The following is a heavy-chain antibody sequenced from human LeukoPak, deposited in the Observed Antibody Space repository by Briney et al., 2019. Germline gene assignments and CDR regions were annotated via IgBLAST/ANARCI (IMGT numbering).Heavy chain of an antibody. J-gene: IGHJ4*02. CDR2: IYYSGTT. Sequence: SETLSLTCTVSGGSIRSGSYYWGWVRQPPGKGLEWIGNIYYSGTTYYNPSLKSRVTISVDTSKNQFSLKLRPVTAAETAMYYCARDLFGSGSYNPFDYWGQGTLVTVSS. CDR3: ARDLFGSGSYNPFDY. V-gene: IGHV4-39*07. D-gene: IGHD3-10*01. CDR1: GGSIRSGSYY.